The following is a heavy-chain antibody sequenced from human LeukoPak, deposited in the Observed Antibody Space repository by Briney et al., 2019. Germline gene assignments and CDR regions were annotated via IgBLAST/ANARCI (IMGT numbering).Heavy chain of an antibody. V-gene: IGHV4-59*01. Sequence: PSETLSLTCTVSGGSISSYYWSWIRQPPGKGLEWVGYIYYSGSTNHNPSLKSRVTISVDTSKNQFSLKLSSVTAADTAVYYCAREMAYYDSSGYYSDAFDIWGQGTMVTVPS. CDR2: IYYSGST. D-gene: IGHD3-22*01. CDR1: GGSISSYY. J-gene: IGHJ3*02. CDR3: AREMAYYDSSGYYSDAFDI.